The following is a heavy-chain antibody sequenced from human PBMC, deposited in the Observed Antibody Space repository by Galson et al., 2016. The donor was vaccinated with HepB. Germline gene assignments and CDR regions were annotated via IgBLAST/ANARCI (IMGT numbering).Heavy chain of an antibody. CDR2: IDWDDNK. J-gene: IGHJ5*02. D-gene: IGHD1-1*01. CDR3: ARTDNGNFGIGWFDP. Sequence: PALVKPTQTLTLTCNFSGFSLTTSGMCVSWIRQPPGKALEWLALIDWDDNKYYSSSLKTRLSIPKDTSKNQVVLTLTNMDPVDTGTYYCARTDNGNFGIGWFDPWGQGTLVSV. CDR1: GFSLTTSGMC. V-gene: IGHV2-70*01.